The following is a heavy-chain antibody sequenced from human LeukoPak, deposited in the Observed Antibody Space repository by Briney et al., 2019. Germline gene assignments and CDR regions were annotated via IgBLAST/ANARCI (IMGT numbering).Heavy chain of an antibody. CDR2: INSDGSST. CDR1: GFTFSSYW. CDR3: ARGTYYYDSSGCDIDY. J-gene: IGHJ4*02. Sequence: GGSLRLSCAASGFTFSSYWMHWVRQAPGKGLVWVSRINSDGSSTSYADSVKGRFTISRDNAKNTLYLQMNSLRVEDTAVYYCARGTYYYDSSGCDIDYWGQGTLVTVSS. V-gene: IGHV3-74*01. D-gene: IGHD3-22*01.